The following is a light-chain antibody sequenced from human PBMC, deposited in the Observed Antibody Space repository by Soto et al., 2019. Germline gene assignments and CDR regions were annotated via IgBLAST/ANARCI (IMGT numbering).Light chain of an antibody. CDR1: QSGDKY. J-gene: IGLJ2*01. CDR3: QTGDSYSVV. CDR2: QNN. Sequence: SYELTQPPSVSVSPGQTASITCSGAQSGDKYVCWYQQKAGQSPVLVMYQNNNRPSGIPERLSGSNSGNTATLTISGTQASDEAEYYCQTGDSYSVVFGGGNKLTVL. V-gene: IGLV3-1*01.